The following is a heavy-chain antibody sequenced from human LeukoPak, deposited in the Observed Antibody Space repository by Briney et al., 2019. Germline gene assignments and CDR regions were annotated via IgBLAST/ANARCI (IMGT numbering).Heavy chain of an antibody. CDR2: ISGSGGST. J-gene: IGHJ6*02. Sequence: GGSLRLSCAASGFTFSSYAMSWVRQAPGKGLEWVSAISGSGGSTYYADSVKGRFTISRDNSKNTLYLQMNSLKTEDTAVYYCTTDPKSTFCGRSCPHGGQQLYYYYGMDVWGQGTTVTVSS. CDR3: TTDPKSTFCGRSCPHGGQQLYYYYGMDV. D-gene: IGHD1-1*01. V-gene: IGHV3-23*01. CDR1: GFTFSSYA.